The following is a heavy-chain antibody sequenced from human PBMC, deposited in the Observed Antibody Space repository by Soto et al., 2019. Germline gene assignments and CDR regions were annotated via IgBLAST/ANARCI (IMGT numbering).Heavy chain of an antibody. V-gene: IGHV3-23*01. Sequence: GGSLRLSCAASGFTFSSYAMSWVRQAPGKGLERVSAISGSGGSTYYADTVKGRFTISRDNSKNTLYLQMNSLRAEDTAVYYCAKDRSYYDFWSGYPIGYGMDVWGQGTTVTVSS. CDR2: ISGSGGST. D-gene: IGHD3-3*01. CDR1: GFTFSSYA. CDR3: AKDRSYYDFWSGYPIGYGMDV. J-gene: IGHJ6*02.